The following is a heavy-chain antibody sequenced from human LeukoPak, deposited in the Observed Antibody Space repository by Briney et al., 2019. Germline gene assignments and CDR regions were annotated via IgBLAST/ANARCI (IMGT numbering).Heavy chain of an antibody. J-gene: IGHJ6*03. Sequence: PSETLSLTCTVSSGSISSYYWSWIRQPPGKGLEWIGYIYYSGSTNYNPSLKSRVTISVDTSKNQFSLKLSSVTAADTAVYYCARAGYSYGTYYYYYYMDVWGKGTTVTVSS. CDR1: SGSISSYY. V-gene: IGHV4-59*01. CDR2: IYYSGST. D-gene: IGHD5-18*01. CDR3: ARAGYSYGTYYYYYYMDV.